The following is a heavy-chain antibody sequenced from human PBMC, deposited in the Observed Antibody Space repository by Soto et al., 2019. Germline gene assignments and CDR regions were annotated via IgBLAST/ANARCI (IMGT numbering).Heavy chain of an antibody. CDR3: ARVYYDFWSGYFAWFDP. Sequence: QVQLQESGPGLVKPSQTLSLTCTVSGGSISSGGYYWSWIRQHPGKGLEWIGYIYYSGSTYYNPYLSSRVTISVDSTKNQCSLKLSSVTAADTAVYYCARVYYDFWSGYFAWFDPWGQGTLVTVSS. J-gene: IGHJ5*02. V-gene: IGHV4-31*03. CDR1: GGSISSGGYY. CDR2: IYYSGST. D-gene: IGHD3-3*01.